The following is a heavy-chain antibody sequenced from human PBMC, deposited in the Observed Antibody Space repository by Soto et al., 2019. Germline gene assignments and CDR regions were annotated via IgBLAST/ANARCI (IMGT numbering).Heavy chain of an antibody. CDR1: GGSSSTGVWY. CDR3: ARVSAGGTRWFDS. Sequence: SQLLSHTCSVSGGSSSTGVWYWSWVREHPGKGLEWIGDIYYRGTTSYNPSLGSRVTISRDTSKNQVSLKVNSVTAADTAVYYCARVSAGGTRWFDSWGQGIRVTAPQ. CDR2: IYYRGTT. V-gene: IGHV4-31*03. J-gene: IGHJ5*01. D-gene: IGHD6-13*01.